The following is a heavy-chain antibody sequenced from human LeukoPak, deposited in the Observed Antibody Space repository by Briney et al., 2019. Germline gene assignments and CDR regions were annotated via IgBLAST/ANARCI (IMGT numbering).Heavy chain of an antibody. Sequence: GGSLRLSCAVSGFTFSSYWMTWVRQAPGKGLEWVANIKEDGSEKYYVDSVKGRLTISRDNAKNSLYLQMNSLRAEDTAVYYCARDRTLSAYWGQGTLVTVSS. D-gene: IGHD1/OR15-1a*01. CDR3: ARDRTLSAY. J-gene: IGHJ4*02. V-gene: IGHV3-7*01. CDR1: GFTFSSYW. CDR2: IKEDGSEK.